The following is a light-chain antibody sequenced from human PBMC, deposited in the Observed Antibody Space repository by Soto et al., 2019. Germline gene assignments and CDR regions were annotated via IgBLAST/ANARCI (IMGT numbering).Light chain of an antibody. CDR2: DAS. V-gene: IGKV3-11*01. Sequence: EIVLTQSPATLSLSPGERATLSCRASQSVSSYLAWYQQKPGQAPRLLIYDASNRATGIPARFSGSGSGTGFTLTTISLQPEDFAVYYCQQRYNWPPWTFGQGTKVEIK. CDR1: QSVSSY. CDR3: QQRYNWPPWT. J-gene: IGKJ1*01.